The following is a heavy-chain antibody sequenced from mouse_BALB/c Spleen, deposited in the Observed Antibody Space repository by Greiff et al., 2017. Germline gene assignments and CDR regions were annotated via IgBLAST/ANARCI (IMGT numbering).Heavy chain of an antibody. CDR2: ISSGSSTI. CDR3: ARERGDYDEDAMDY. J-gene: IGHJ4*01. D-gene: IGHD2-4*01. Sequence: EVQGVESGGGLVQPGGSRKLSCAVSGFTFSSFGMHWVRQAPEKGLEWVAYISSGSSTIYYADTVKGRFTISRDNPKNTLFLQMTSLRSEDTAMYYCARERGDYDEDAMDYWGQGTSVTVSS. V-gene: IGHV5-17*02. CDR1: GFTFSSFG.